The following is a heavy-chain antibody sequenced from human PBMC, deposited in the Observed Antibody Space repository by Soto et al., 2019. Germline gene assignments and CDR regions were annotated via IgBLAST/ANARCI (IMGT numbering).Heavy chain of an antibody. Sequence: VESLKISCKGSGYSFAGYWISCCREMPVKVLELMGIIYPSDSDTRYRPSFQGQVTISADKSISSAYLQWSSLRASDTAMYYCARGGVSTRTFDYWGQGTPVTVSS. CDR2: IYPSDSDT. J-gene: IGHJ4*02. V-gene: IGHV5-51*01. CDR3: ARGGVSTRTFDY. D-gene: IGHD3-3*01. CDR1: GYSFAGYW.